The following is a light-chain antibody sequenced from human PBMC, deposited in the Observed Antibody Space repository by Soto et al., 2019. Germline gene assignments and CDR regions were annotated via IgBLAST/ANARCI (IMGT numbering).Light chain of an antibody. CDR2: LGS. CDR3: MQALQTPYT. J-gene: IGKJ2*01. V-gene: IGKV2-28*01. CDR1: QSRLYSNGYNY. Sequence: DIVMTQSPLSLPVNPGEPASISYRTSQSRLYSNGYNYLDWYLQKPGQSPQLLIYLGSNRSSGVPDRFSGSGSGTEFTLKISRVETEYVGFYYCMQALQTPYTFGQGTKLEIK.